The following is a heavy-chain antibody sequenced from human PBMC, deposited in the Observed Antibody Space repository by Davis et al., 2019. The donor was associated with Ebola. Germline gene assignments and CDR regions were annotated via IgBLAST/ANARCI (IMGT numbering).Heavy chain of an antibody. D-gene: IGHD2-21*02. V-gene: IGHV3-21*01. Sequence: PGGSLRLSCAASGFTFSSYSMNWVRQAPGKGLEWVSSISSSSSYIYYADSVKGRFTISRDNAKNSLYLQMNSLRAEDTAVYYCAARDPLYYYYGMDVWGQGTTVTVSS. CDR3: AARDPLYYYYGMDV. J-gene: IGHJ6*02. CDR2: ISSSSSYI. CDR1: GFTFSSYS.